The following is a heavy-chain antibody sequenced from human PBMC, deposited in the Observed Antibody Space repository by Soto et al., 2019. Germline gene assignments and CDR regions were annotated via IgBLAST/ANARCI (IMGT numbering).Heavy chain of an antibody. Sequence: QVQLQESGPGLVKPSETLSITCTLSGGSISTYYWSWIRQPPGKGLEWIGYVYDRATTSYNPSLKTRVTISADTSKNQFSLNLRSVTAADTAVYFCARIRSVFSGGRNDYWGQGILVTVSS. J-gene: IGHJ4*02. D-gene: IGHD2-15*01. V-gene: IGHV4-59*08. CDR3: ARIRSVFSGGRNDY. CDR2: VYDRATT. CDR1: GGSISTYY.